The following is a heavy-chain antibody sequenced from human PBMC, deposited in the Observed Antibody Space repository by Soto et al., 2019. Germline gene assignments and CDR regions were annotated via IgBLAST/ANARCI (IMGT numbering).Heavy chain of an antibody. J-gene: IGHJ5*02. Sequence: QLLQSGGGLVQPGGSLTLSCAASGFPFGTTDMSWVRQAPGEGLEWVSTIDGSGGITFYADSVKGRFTISRDNSRNTVYLQMNSLRGDDTALYYCVKNPGWFNTWGQGALVTVSS. CDR1: GFPFGTTD. V-gene: IGHV3-23*01. CDR2: IDGSGGIT. CDR3: VKNPGWFNT.